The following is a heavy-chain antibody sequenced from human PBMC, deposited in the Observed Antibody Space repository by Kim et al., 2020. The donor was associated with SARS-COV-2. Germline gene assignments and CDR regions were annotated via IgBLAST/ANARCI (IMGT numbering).Heavy chain of an antibody. CDR3: ARAADNYGSGSDFDY. Sequence: AESVEGRFIVSRDNSKNTLYLLMNSLKAEDTAVYYCARAADNYGSGSDFDYWGQEPLVTVSS. D-gene: IGHD3-10*01. V-gene: IGHV3-30*01. J-gene: IGHJ4*02.